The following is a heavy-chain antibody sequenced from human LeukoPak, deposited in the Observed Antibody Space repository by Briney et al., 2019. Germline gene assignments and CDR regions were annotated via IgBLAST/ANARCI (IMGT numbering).Heavy chain of an antibody. CDR3: AKGCSGGSCYSELLLDY. D-gene: IGHD2-15*01. V-gene: IGHV3-43*02. J-gene: IGHJ4*02. CDR2: ISGDGGST. CDR1: GFTFDDYA. Sequence: PGGSLRLSCAASGFTFDDYAMHWVRQAPGKGLEWVSLISGDGGSTYYADSVKGRFTISRDNSKNPLYLQMNSLRTEDTALYYCAKGCSGGSCYSELLLDYWGQGTLVTVSS.